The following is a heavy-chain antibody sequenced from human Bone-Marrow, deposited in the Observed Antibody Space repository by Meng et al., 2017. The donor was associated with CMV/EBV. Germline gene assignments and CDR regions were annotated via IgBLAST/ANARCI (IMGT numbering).Heavy chain of an antibody. V-gene: IGHV4-34*01. Sequence: YGGSFSGYYRTWIRQPPAKGLEWIGEINHTGSANSNPSLKSRVTISVDRSKNQFSLKVTSVTAADTAVYYCARAYCTTNSCYTYYFDSWGQGTLVTVSS. D-gene: IGHD2-8*01. CDR3: ARAYCTTNSCYTYYFDS. CDR2: INHTGSA. CDR1: GGSFSGYY. J-gene: IGHJ4*02.